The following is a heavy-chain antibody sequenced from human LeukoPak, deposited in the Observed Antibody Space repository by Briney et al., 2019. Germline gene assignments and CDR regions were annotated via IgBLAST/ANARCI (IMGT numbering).Heavy chain of an antibody. V-gene: IGHV3-48*04. J-gene: IGHJ3*02. CDR1: GFNFSTYG. D-gene: IGHD3-10*01. Sequence: GGSLRLSCAASGFNFSTYGMHWVRQAPGKGLEWVSYISSSGSTIYYADSVKGRFTISRDNAKNSLYLQMNSLRAEDTALYYCARGRDVYYYGSGSYGVGAFDIWGQGTMVTVSS. CDR3: ARGRDVYYYGSGSYGVGAFDI. CDR2: ISSSGSTI.